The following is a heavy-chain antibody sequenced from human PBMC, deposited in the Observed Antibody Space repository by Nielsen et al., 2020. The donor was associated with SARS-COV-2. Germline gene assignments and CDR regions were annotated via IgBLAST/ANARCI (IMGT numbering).Heavy chain of an antibody. V-gene: IGHV4-59*01. J-gene: IGHJ3*02. CDR1: GGSINSYY. Sequence: SETLSLTCTVSGGSINSYYWTWIRQPPGKGLEWIGYVDSAGTTNYNPSLTSRVTISLDTSKNQFSLKLTSVTAADRAVYYCARDYFGDYLDGFDIWGQGTMVNVPS. CDR2: VDSAGTT. D-gene: IGHD4-17*01. CDR3: ARDYFGDYLDGFDI.